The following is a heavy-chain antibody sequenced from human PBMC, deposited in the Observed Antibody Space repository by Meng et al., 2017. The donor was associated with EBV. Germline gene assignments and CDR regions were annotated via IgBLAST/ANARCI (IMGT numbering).Heavy chain of an antibody. D-gene: IGHD4-17*01. V-gene: IGHV4-61*01. J-gene: IGHJ5*02. CDR3: ARGRYYGDYFWFDP. CDR1: GGSVSSGSYY. Sequence: HVQLQESGPGLVKPSGTLSLTCTVSGGSVSSGSYYWSWIRQPPGKGLEWIGYIYYSGSTNYNPSLKSRVTISVDTSKNQFSLKLSSVTAADTAVYYCARGRYYGDYFWFDPWGQGTLVTVSS. CDR2: IYYSGST.